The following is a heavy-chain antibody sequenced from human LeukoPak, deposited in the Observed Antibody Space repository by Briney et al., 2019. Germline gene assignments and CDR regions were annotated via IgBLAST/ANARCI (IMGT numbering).Heavy chain of an antibody. V-gene: IGHV4-30-4*08. CDR1: GDSINSGDYY. CDR2: IYYSGST. J-gene: IGHJ4*02. Sequence: SETLSLTCTVSGDSINSGDYYWSWIRQPPGKGLEWIAYIYYSGSTYYNPSLKSRVTISVDTSKNQFSLKLSSVTAADTAVYYCARRKSGYYSYYFDYWGQGTLVTVSS. D-gene: IGHD3-22*01. CDR3: ARRKSGYYSYYFDY.